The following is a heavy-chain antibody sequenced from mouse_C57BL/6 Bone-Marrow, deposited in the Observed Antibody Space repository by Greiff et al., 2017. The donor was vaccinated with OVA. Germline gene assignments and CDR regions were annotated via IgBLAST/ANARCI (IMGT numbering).Heavy chain of an antibody. CDR1: GFNIKDDY. J-gene: IGHJ2*01. V-gene: IGHV14-4*01. CDR3: TTYRY. CDR2: IDPENGDT. Sequence: EVQLQQSGAELVRPGASVKLSCTASGFNIKDDYMHWVKERPEQGLEWIGWIDPENGDTEHASKFQGKATITADTSSKTVYLQLSSLTSEDTAVYYCTTYRYWGQGTTLTVSS.